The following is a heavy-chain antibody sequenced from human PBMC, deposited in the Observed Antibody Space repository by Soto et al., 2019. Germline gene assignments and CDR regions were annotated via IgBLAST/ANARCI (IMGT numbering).Heavy chain of an antibody. CDR3: ARVPGSGSLNFDY. CDR2: INPNSGGT. Sequence: QVHLVKSGAEVKKPGASVKVSCKASGYTFTGYYMHWVRQAPGQGLEWMGWINPNSGGTNYAQKFQGRVTMTRDTSISTAYMELSRLRSDDTAVYYCARVPGSGSLNFDYWGQGTLVTVSS. V-gene: IGHV1-2*02. J-gene: IGHJ4*02. CDR1: GYTFTGYY. D-gene: IGHD1-26*01.